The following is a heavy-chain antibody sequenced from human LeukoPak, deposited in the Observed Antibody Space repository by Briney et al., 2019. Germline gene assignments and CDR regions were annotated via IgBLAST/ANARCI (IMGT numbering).Heavy chain of an antibody. V-gene: IGHV4-34*01. Sequence: SETLSLTCAVYGGSFSGYYLSWIRLPPGKGLEWIGEINHSGSTNYNPSLKSRITISVDTSKNQFSLKLNSVTAADTAVYYCARGGYCSGGNCYDPTGLDPWGQGTLVTVSS. CDR1: GGSFSGYY. CDR3: ARGGYCSGGNCYDPTGLDP. CDR2: INHSGST. J-gene: IGHJ5*02. D-gene: IGHD2-15*01.